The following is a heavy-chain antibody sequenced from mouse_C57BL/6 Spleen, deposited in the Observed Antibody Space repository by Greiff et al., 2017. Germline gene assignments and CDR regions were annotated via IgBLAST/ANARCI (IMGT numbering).Heavy chain of an antibody. V-gene: IGHV1-62-2*01. CDR1: GYTFTEYT. CDR3: ARHEEGRYYGKNYFDY. D-gene: IGHD2-1*01. J-gene: IGHJ2*01. CDR2: FYPGSGSI. Sequence: QVQLQQSGAELVKPGASVKLSCKASGYTFTEYTIHWVKQRSGQGLEWIGWFYPGSGSIKYNEKFKDKATLTADKSSSTVYMELSRLTSEDSAVYFCARHEEGRYYGKNYFDYWGQGTTLTVSS.